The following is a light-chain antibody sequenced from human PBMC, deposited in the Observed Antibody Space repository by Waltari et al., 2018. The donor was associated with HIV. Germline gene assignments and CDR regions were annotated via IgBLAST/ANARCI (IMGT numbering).Light chain of an antibody. CDR2: NAY. CDR1: QGTNNW. J-gene: IGKJ2*01. CDR3: LQANSFPYT. V-gene: IGKV1-12*01. Sequence: DRQMSQSPSSVSASVGDRVTITCRASQGTNNWVAWYQQKPGRAPKLLIYNAYRLQSGVPSRFSGSGSGTEFALTISSLQPEDFATYYCLQANSFPYTFGQGTKLEIK.